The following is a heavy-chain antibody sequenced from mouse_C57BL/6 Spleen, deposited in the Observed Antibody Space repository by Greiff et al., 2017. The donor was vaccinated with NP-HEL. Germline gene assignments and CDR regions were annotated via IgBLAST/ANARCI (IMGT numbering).Heavy chain of an antibody. V-gene: IGHV1-18*01. CDR1: GYTFTDYN. CDR3: ARPDYYGSSHWYFDV. Sequence: VQLQQSGPELVKPGASVKIPCKASGYTFTDYNMDWVKQSHGKSLEWIGDINPNNGGTIYNQKFKGKATLTVDKSSSTAYMELRSLTSEDTAVYYCARPDYYGSSHWYFDVWGTGTTVTVSS. J-gene: IGHJ1*03. D-gene: IGHD1-1*01. CDR2: INPNNGGT.